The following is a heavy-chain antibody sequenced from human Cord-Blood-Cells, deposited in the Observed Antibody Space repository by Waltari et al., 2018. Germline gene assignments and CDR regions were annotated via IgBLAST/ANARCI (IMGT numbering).Heavy chain of an antibody. V-gene: IGHV3-48*03. CDR1: GFTFSSYE. D-gene: IGHD6-13*01. Sequence: EVQLVESGGGLVQPGGSLRLSCAASGFTFSSYEMNWVRQAPGKGLECVSYISSSGSTIYYADSVKGRFTISRDNAKNSLYLQMNSLRAEDTAVYYCARGCSSWYYYYGMDVWGQGTTVTVSS. CDR2: ISSSGSTI. CDR3: ARGCSSWYYYYGMDV. J-gene: IGHJ6*02.